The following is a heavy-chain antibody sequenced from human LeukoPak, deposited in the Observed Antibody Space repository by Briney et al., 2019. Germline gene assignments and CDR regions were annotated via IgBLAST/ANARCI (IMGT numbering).Heavy chain of an antibody. CDR2: SGNKADSYTT. V-gene: IGHV3-72*01. CDR1: GFTLSDHY. Sequence: GGSLRLSCAVFGFTLSDHYMDWVRQAPGEGLEWVGRSGNKADSYTTRYAASVQGRFTISRDDSKCSLYLQMNSLKIEVSAMYFCARGHWSFDLWGGGTLVTVSA. J-gene: IGHJ2*01. CDR3: ARGHWSFDL.